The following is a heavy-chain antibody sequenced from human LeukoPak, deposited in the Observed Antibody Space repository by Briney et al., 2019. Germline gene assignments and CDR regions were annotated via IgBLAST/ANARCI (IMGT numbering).Heavy chain of an antibody. CDR1: GFTFSSYA. J-gene: IGHJ4*02. V-gene: IGHV3-64D*06. Sequence: GGSLRLSCSASGFTFSSYAIHWVRQAPGRGLESVSGISSNGDSIYYTDSVRGRFAISRDNSKNTLYLQMNSLRADDAAVYYCAKGSESYYDSKSDYWGQGTLVTVSS. D-gene: IGHD3-22*01. CDR2: ISSNGDSI. CDR3: AKGSESYYDSKSDY.